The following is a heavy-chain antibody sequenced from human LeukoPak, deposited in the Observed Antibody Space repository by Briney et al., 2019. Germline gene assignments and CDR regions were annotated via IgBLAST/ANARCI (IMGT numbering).Heavy chain of an antibody. V-gene: IGHV4-38-2*02. CDR3: ARMTSSGWYREDY. J-gene: IGHJ4*02. D-gene: IGHD6-19*01. CDR2: IYYSGST. CDR1: GYSISSGYY. Sequence: PSETLSLTCTVSGYSISSGYYWGWIRQPPGKGLEWIGSIYYSGSTYYNPSLKSRVTISVDTSKNQFSLKLSSVTAADTAVYYCARMTSSGWYREDYWGQGTLVTVSS.